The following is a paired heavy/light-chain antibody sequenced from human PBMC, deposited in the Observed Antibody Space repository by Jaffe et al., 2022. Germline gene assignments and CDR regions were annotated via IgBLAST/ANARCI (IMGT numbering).Heavy chain of an antibody. J-gene: IGHJ4*02. D-gene: IGHD6-19*01. Sequence: QVDLQQSGPGLVKPSQTLSLTCAISGDTVYSNTASWNWIRQSPSRGLEWLGKTYYRSKWYNEYAVFVKSRITINVDTSKNQFSLQLNYVTPDDTAVYYCARDGPSSAWHFDYWGQGTLVTVSS. CDR2: TYYRSKWYN. CDR3: ARDGPSSAWHFDY. CDR1: GDTVYSNTAS. V-gene: IGHV6-1*01.
Light chain of an antibody. CDR3: MQGMQLPPT. Sequence: DVVMTQTPLSLSVTPGQPASISCKSSQSLLHSDGRTYLFWHLQKPGQSPQLLIYEVSSRFSGVPDRFSGSGSGTDFTLKISHVEAEDVGVYYCMQGMQLPPTFGQGTKLEI. CDR1: QSLLHSDGRTY. J-gene: IGKJ2*01. CDR2: EVS. V-gene: IGKV2-29*02.